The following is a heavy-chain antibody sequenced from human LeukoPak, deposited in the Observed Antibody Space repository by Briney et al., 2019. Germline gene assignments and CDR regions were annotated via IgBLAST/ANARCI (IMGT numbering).Heavy chain of an antibody. D-gene: IGHD2-2*01. CDR2: IQTDGSDK. CDR1: GINFGASG. J-gene: IGHJ4*02. CDR3: AREGGTVVIGRFDY. V-gene: IGHV3-30*02. Sequence: GGSLRLSCAASGINFGASGMPWVRQAPGMGLEWVTFIQTDGSDKKYAASVAGRFTISRDNSKNTVYLHMSSLRPDDTALYYCAREGGTVVIGRFDYWGQGTLVTVSS.